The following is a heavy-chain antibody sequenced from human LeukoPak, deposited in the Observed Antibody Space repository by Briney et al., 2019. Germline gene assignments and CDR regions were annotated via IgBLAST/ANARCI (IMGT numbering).Heavy chain of an antibody. D-gene: IGHD4-11*01. CDR1: GFTFSSYA. Sequence: GGSLRLSCAASGFTFSSYAMSWVRQGPGKGLEWVSVISGSGGSTYYADSVKGRFTISRDNSKNTLYLQMNSLRAEGTAVYYCAKGQDYSNYYYFDYWGQGTLVTVSS. V-gene: IGHV3-23*01. J-gene: IGHJ4*02. CDR3: AKGQDYSNYYYFDY. CDR2: ISGSGGST.